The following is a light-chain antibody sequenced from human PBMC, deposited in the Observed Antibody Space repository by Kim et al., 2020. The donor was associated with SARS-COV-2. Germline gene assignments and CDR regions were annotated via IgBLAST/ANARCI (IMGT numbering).Light chain of an antibody. CDR2: AAS. J-gene: IGKJ1*01. Sequence: GDRVTITCRASQGISNSLAWYQQKPGKAPKLLLYAASILESGVPSRFSGSGSGTDYTLTISSLQPEDFATYYCQQYYSTPRTFGQGTKVDIK. CDR1: QGISNS. CDR3: QQYYSTPRT. V-gene: IGKV1-NL1*01.